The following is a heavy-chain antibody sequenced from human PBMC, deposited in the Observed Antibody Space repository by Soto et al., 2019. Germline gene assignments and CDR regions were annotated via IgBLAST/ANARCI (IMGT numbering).Heavy chain of an antibody. J-gene: IGHJ4*02. CDR3: ARGPFWTSYPFNY. D-gene: IGHD3-3*01. CDR2: ISYTGTT. Sequence: SETLSLTCGVYGGSSSAYICTWIRQSPGKGLEWIGEISYTGTTNYNPSLKSRVSISLDTSRNQFSLRLSSVTAADTAVYYCARGPFWTSYPFNYWGQGTLVTVSS. V-gene: IGHV4-34*01. CDR1: GGSSSAYI.